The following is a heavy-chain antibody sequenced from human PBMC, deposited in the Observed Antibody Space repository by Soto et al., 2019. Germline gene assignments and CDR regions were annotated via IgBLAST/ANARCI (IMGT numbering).Heavy chain of an antibody. CDR1: GYTFTSYS. CDR3: ARGYRYCTGGSCYPGDY. J-gene: IGHJ4*02. V-gene: IGHV1-18*01. CDR2: ISADNDNA. D-gene: IGHD2-15*01. Sequence: ASVKVSCKASGYTFTSYSIHWVRQAPGQGLEWMGWISADNDNANFAQKFQDRVTMTTDTSTNTAYMELRSLRSDDTAVYYCARGYRYCTGGSCYPGDYWGQGTLVTVSS.